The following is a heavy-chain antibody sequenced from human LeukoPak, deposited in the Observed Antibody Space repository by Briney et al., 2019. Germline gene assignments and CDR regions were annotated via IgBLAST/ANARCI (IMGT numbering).Heavy chain of an antibody. D-gene: IGHD2-2*03. V-gene: IGHV4-59*01. CDR3: AREGGGYSRNNWFDP. CDR2: IYYSEST. CDR1: GGSISSYY. Sequence: SETLSLTCTVSGGSISSYYWSWIRQPPGKGLEWIGYIYYSESTNYNPSLKSRVTISVDTSKNQFSLKLSSVTAADTAVYHCAREGGGYSRNNWFDPWGQGTLVTVSS. J-gene: IGHJ5*02.